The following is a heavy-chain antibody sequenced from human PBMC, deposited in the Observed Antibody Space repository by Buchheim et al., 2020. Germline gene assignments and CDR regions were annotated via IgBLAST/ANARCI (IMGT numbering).Heavy chain of an antibody. CDR3: ARALEGGYSSGWSYDY. V-gene: IGHV4-34*01. J-gene: IGHJ4*02. CDR2: INHSGST. D-gene: IGHD6-19*01. Sequence: QVQLQQWGAGLLKPSETLSLTCAVYGGSFSGYYWSWIRQPPGKGLEWIGEINHSGSTNYNPSLKSRVTISVDTYKNQFSLKLNSVTAADTAVYYCARALEGGYSSGWSYDYWGQGTL. CDR1: GGSFSGYY.